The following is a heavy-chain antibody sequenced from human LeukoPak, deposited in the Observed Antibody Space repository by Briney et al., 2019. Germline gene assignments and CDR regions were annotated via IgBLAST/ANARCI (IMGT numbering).Heavy chain of an antibody. V-gene: IGHV4-31*03. Sequence: SETLSLTCTVSGGSISSGGYYWSWIRQHPGKGLEWIGYIYYSGSTYYNPSLKSRVTISVDTSKNQLSLKLSSVTAADTAVYYCARVGEYSYGFPLRRVYNWFDPWGQGTLVTVSS. CDR2: IYYSGST. J-gene: IGHJ5*02. D-gene: IGHD5-18*01. CDR1: GGSISSGGYY. CDR3: ARVGEYSYGFPLRRVYNWFDP.